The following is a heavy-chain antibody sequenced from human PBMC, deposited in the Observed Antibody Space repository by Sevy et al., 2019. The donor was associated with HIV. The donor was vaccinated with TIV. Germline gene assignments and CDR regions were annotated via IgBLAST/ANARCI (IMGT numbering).Heavy chain of an antibody. V-gene: IGHV3-30-3*01. CDR3: ARGPHYYDSSGYYMYYFDY. D-gene: IGHD3-22*01. Sequence: GGSLRLSCAASGFTFSSYAMHWVRQAPGKGLEWVAVISYDGSNKYYADSVKGRFTISRDNSKNTLYLQMNSLRAEDMAVYYCARGPHYYDSSGYYMYYFDYWGQGTLVTVSS. CDR1: GFTFSSYA. CDR2: ISYDGSNK. J-gene: IGHJ4*02.